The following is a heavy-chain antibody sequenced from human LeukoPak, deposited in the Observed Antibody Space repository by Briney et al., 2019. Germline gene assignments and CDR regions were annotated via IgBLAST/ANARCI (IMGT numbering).Heavy chain of an antibody. D-gene: IGHD2-21*02. CDR1: GFTFSSYA. CDR3: AREKYRGGDCYSGFFDY. J-gene: IGHJ4*02. Sequence: GGSLRLSCAASGFTFSSYAMHWVRQAPGKGLEWVANIKQDGSEKYYVDSVKGRFTISRDNAKNSLYLQMNSLRAEDTAVYYCAREKYRGGDCYSGFFDYSGQGTLVTVSS. V-gene: IGHV3-7*03. CDR2: IKQDGSEK.